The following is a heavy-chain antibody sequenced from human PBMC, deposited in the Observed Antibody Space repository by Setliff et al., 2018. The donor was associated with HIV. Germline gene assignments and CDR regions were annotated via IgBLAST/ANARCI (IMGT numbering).Heavy chain of an antibody. V-gene: IGHV1-3*01. CDR3: ARARFLEWLPDY. J-gene: IGHJ4*03. Sequence: GASVKVSCKASGYTFTSYDINWVRQAPGQRLEWMGWINAGNGKTRYSQKFQGRVTITRDTSASTAYMELSSLRSEDTAVYYCARARFLEWLPDYWGQGTTVTVSS. CDR2: INAGNGKT. D-gene: IGHD3-3*01. CDR1: GYTFTSYD.